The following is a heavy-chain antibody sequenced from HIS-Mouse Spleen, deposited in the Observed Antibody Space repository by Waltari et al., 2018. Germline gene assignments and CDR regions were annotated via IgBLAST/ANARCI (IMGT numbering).Heavy chain of an antibody. V-gene: IGHV4-39*07. D-gene: IGHD6-13*01. J-gene: IGHJ2*01. CDR1: GCSISSSGYS. Sequence: QLQLQESGPGLVKPSETLSLPCTVSGCSISSSGYSWGWIRQPPGKGLEWIGSIYYSGSTYYNPSLKSRVTISVDTSKNQFSLKLRSVTAADTAVYYCAREIPYSSSWYDWYFDLWGRGTLVTVSS. CDR3: AREIPYSSSWYDWYFDL. CDR2: IYYSGST.